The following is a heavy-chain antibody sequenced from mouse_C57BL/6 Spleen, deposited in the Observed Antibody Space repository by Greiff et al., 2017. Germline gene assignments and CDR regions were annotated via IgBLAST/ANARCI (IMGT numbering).Heavy chain of an antibody. CDR1: GFTFSDYG. V-gene: IGHV5-17*01. J-gene: IGHJ3*01. Sequence: EVQRVESGGGLVKPGGSLTLSCAASGFTFSDYGMHWVRQAPEKGLEWVAYISSGSSTIYYADTVKGRFTISRDNAKNTLFLQMTSLRSEDTAMYYCAREGIYYDYAWFAYWGQGTLVTVSA. D-gene: IGHD2-4*01. CDR3: AREGIYYDYAWFAY. CDR2: ISSGSSTI.